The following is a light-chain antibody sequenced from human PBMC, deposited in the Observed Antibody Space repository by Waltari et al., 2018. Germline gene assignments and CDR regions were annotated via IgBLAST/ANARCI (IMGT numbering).Light chain of an antibody. CDR1: QSVTTN. CDR3: QQSDNWPPIT. J-gene: IGKJ5*01. V-gene: IGKV3-15*01. Sequence: EVVMTQSPAILSVSPGERATLSCRASQSVTTNVVWYQQKPGQTPRLLIFGASTRATGVPARFSGSGSGTDFTLTISDLQSDDFAVYYCQQSDNWPPITFGQGTRLEIK. CDR2: GAS.